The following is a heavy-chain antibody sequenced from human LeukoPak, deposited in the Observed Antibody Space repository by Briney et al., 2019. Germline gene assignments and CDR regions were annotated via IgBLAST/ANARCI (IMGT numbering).Heavy chain of an antibody. Sequence: VASVKVSCKASGYTFTSYDINWVRQATGQGLEWMGWMNPNSGNTGYAQKFQGRVTMTRNTSISTAYMELSSLRSGDTAVYYCARALRIYSSSWYHPGYWGQGTLVTVSS. CDR3: ARALRIYSSSWYHPGY. V-gene: IGHV1-8*01. CDR1: GYTFTSYD. J-gene: IGHJ4*02. D-gene: IGHD6-13*01. CDR2: MNPNSGNT.